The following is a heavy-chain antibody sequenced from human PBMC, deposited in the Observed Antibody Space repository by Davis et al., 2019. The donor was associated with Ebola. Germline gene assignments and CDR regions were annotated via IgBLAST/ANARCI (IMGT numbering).Heavy chain of an antibody. CDR1: GLTFSGYS. Sequence: GESLKISCAASGLTFSGYSVNWVRQAPGKGLEWVSYISSRSNYIYYADSLKGRFTISRDNAKNSVYLEMNSLRAEDTAVYYCAGAQEMATNVPGYWGQGTVVIVSS. J-gene: IGHJ4*02. D-gene: IGHD5-24*01. CDR2: ISSRSNYI. V-gene: IGHV3-21*01. CDR3: AGAQEMATNVPGY.